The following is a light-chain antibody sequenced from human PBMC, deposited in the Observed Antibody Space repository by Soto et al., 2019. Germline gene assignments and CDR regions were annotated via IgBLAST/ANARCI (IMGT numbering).Light chain of an antibody. CDR3: QQYSSFSRT. J-gene: IGKJ1*01. V-gene: IGKV1-5*01. CDR2: DAS. CDR1: QSISGG. Sequence: IQRTPFTYSLSASVGDRVSITCRASQSISGGLAWYQKKPEKAPRLLIYDASTLESGVPSRFSGSGSGTEFSFTISSLQPDDFATFYCQQYSSFSRTFGQGTKVDIK.